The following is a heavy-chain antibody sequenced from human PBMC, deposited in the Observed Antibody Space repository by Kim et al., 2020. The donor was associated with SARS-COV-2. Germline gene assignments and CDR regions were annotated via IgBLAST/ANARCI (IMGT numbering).Heavy chain of an antibody. CDR3: ARGGAATGFDY. J-gene: IGHJ4*02. Sequence: GGSLRLSCAASGFTFSSYSINWVRQAPGKGLEWVSSISSSSSYIYYADSVKGRFTISRDNAKNSLYLQMNSLRAEDTAVYYCARGGAATGFDYWGQGTLVTVSS. CDR2: ISSSSSYI. CDR1: GFTFSSYS. D-gene: IGHD6-13*01. V-gene: IGHV3-21*01.